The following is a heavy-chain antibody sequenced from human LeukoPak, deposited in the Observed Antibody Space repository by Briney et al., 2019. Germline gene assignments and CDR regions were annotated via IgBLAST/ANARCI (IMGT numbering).Heavy chain of an antibody. Sequence: SETLSLTCIASGGTISSSDYRCWIRQPPGKGLEWIGSIYYSGSTYYNPSLKSRVTISVDTSKNQFSLKLSSVTAADTAVYYCTRKERIDGYHLFHYWGQGTLVTVSS. D-gene: IGHD5-24*01. CDR1: GGTISSSDY. CDR3: TRKERIDGYHLFHY. V-gene: IGHV4-39*01. CDR2: IYYSGST. J-gene: IGHJ4*02.